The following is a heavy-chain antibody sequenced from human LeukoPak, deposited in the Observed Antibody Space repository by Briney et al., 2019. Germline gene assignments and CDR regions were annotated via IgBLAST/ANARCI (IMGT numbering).Heavy chain of an antibody. CDR2: IGYDGSNK. CDR3: ARPIIPYDYVWGSYPAQGFYGMDV. D-gene: IGHD3-16*02. J-gene: IGHJ6*02. Sequence: GGSLRLSCAASGFSFSSNWMSWVRLAPGKGLEWVAFIGYDGSNKWYAGSVKGRFTISRDNSKNTLYLRMNSLRAEDTAVYYCARPIIPYDYVWGSYPAQGFYGMDVWGQGTTVTVSS. V-gene: IGHV3-30*02. CDR1: GFSFSSNW.